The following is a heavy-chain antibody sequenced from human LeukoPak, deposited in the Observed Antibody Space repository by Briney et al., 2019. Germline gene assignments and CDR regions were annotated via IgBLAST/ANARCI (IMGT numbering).Heavy chain of an antibody. CDR1: GFTFSSYG. V-gene: IGHV3-30*18. D-gene: IGHD7-27*01. CDR3: AKDRDGDLFDY. J-gene: IGHJ4*02. CDR2: ISYDGSNK. Sequence: GGSLRLSCAASGFTFSSYGMHWVRQAPGKGLEWVAVISYDGSNKYYADSVKGRFTISRDNSKNTLYLQMNGLRAEDTAVYYCAKDRDGDLFDYWGQGTLVTVSS.